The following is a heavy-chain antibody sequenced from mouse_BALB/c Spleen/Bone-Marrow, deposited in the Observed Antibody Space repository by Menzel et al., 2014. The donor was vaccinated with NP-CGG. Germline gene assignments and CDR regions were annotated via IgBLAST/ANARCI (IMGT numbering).Heavy chain of an antibody. CDR1: GFTFTDYY. J-gene: IGHJ3*01. CDR2: IRNKANGYTT. CDR3: ARDYGNYVRFAY. Sequence: EVHLVESGGGLVQPGGSLRLSCATSGFTFTDYYMSWVRQPPGKALEWLGFIRNKANGYTTEHSASVKGRFTISRDNSQSILYLKMNTLRAEDSATYYCARDYGNYVRFAYWGQGTLVTVSA. V-gene: IGHV7-3*02. D-gene: IGHD2-1*01.